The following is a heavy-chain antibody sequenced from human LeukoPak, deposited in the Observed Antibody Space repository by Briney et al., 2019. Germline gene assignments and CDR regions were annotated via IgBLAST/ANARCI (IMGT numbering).Heavy chain of an antibody. D-gene: IGHD3-22*01. V-gene: IGHV4-59*08. J-gene: IGHJ5*02. CDR1: GGSISGYY. CDR3: ARHRGYYDSSAYNWFDP. CDR2: IYYSGSA. Sequence: SETLSFTCTVSGGSISGYYWSWIRQPPGKGLEWIGYIYYSGSANYNPSLKSRVTISVDTSKNQFSLKLSSVTAADTAVYYCARHRGYYDSSAYNWFDPWGQGTLVTVSS.